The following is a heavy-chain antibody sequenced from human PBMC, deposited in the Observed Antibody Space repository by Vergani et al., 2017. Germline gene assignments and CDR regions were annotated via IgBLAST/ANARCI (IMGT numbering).Heavy chain of an antibody. CDR2: MSSGDSI. Sequence: QVQLVESGGGLVKPGGSLRLSCEASGFTFSDHYMSWVRQAPGKGLEWISYMSSGDSIYYADSVKGRFTVSRDNTKNTLYLQMNSLRAEDTAVYYCARETDTGSSVSYNYYAMDVWGQGTTVSVSS. CDR1: GFTFSDHY. CDR3: ARETDTGSSVSYNYYAMDV. V-gene: IGHV3-11*04. D-gene: IGHD3-9*01. J-gene: IGHJ6*02.